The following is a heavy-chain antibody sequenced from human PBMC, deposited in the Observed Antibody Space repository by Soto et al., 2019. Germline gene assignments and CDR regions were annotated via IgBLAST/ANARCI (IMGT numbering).Heavy chain of an antibody. CDR2: NYYSGIT. Sequence: SETLSLTCTVSGGSIGSGGYYWTWIRQQPGKGLEWIGYNYYSGITYYNPSLKSRVTISLDTSKNQFSLKLSSVTAADTAVYYCARGPLLWGQGTLVTVSS. D-gene: IGHD1-26*01. CDR1: GGSIGSGGYY. CDR3: ARGPLL. J-gene: IGHJ4*02. V-gene: IGHV4-31*03.